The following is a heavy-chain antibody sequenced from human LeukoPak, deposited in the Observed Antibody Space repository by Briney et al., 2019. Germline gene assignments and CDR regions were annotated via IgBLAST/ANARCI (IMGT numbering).Heavy chain of an antibody. CDR3: VTEVSGSFPT. V-gene: IGHV3-23*01. J-gene: IGHJ4*02. D-gene: IGHD1-26*01. CDR2: ISASGGST. CDR1: GFTFSNYA. Sequence: PGGSLRLSCAASGFTFSNYAMSWVRQAPGKGLEWVSAISASGGSTSYADSVKGRYTISRDISKNTLYLQMNSLRVEDTAVYYCVTEVSGSFPTWGQGTLVTVSS.